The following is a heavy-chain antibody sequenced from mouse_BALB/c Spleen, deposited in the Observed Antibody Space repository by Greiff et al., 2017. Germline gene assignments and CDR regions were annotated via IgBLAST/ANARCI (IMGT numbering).Heavy chain of an antibody. Sequence: EVQRVESGGGLVKPGGSLKLSCAASGFTFSSYAMSWVRQSPEKRLEWVAEISSGGSYTYYPDTVTGRFTISRDNAKNTLYLEMSSLRSEDTAMYYCAREGDFYYFDYWGQGTTLTVAS. J-gene: IGHJ2*01. V-gene: IGHV5-9-4*01. CDR3: AREGDFYYFDY. D-gene: IGHD2-13*01. CDR1: GFTFSSYA. CDR2: ISSGGSYT.